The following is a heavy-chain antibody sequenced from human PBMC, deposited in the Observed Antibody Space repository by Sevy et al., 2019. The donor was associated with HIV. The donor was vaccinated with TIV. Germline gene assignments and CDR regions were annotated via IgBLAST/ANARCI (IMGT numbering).Heavy chain of an antibody. D-gene: IGHD5-12*01. Sequence: GGSLRLSCAASGFTFSSYPMHWVRQAPGKGLEWVAVTAYDGSNQFYAGSVKGRFTISRDNSKNTLYLQMNSLRVEDTAVYYCARPRESGSLNPGKPSDYWGQGTLVTVSS. J-gene: IGHJ4*02. CDR1: GFTFSSYP. V-gene: IGHV3-30-3*01. CDR2: TAYDGSNQ. CDR3: ARPRESGSLNPGKPSDY.